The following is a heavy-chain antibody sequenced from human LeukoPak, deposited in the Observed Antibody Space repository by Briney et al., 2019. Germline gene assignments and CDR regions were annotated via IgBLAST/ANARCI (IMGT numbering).Heavy chain of an antibody. CDR3: AKAEGSAGYYYDSTGHYNLDY. V-gene: IGHV3-23*01. Sequence: PGGSLRLSCAASGFTFSNYAMSWVRQAPGKGLEWVSGISGSGGRTNYADSVKGRFTISRDNSKNTLYLQMNSLRAEDTAVYYCAKAEGSAGYYYDSTGHYNLDYWGQGTLVTVSS. J-gene: IGHJ4*02. CDR2: ISGSGGRT. D-gene: IGHD3-22*01. CDR1: GFTFSNYA.